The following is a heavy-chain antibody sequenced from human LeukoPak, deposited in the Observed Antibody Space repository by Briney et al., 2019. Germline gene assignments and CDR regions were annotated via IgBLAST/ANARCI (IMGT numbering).Heavy chain of an antibody. Sequence: GGSLRLSCAASGFTFSNYAMSWVRQAPGKGLEWVSGISGSGGSTYYADSVKGRFTISRDNSKNTLYLQMNSLRAEDTAVYYCAKDRNFGFDPWGQGTLVTVSS. V-gene: IGHV3-23*01. CDR3: AKDRNFGFDP. CDR1: GFTFSNYA. D-gene: IGHD1-14*01. CDR2: ISGSGGST. J-gene: IGHJ5*02.